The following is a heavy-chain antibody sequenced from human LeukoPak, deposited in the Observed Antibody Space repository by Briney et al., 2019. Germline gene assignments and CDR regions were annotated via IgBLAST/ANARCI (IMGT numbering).Heavy chain of an antibody. Sequence: ASVKVSCKVSGYTLTELSMHWVRQAPGKGLEWMGGFDPEGGETIYAQKFQGRVTMTEDTSTDTAYMELSSLRSEDTAVYYCATLPPWGIAAANFDYWGQGTLVTVSS. CDR2: FDPEGGET. D-gene: IGHD6-13*01. CDR3: ATLPPWGIAAANFDY. J-gene: IGHJ4*02. CDR1: GYTLTELS. V-gene: IGHV1-24*01.